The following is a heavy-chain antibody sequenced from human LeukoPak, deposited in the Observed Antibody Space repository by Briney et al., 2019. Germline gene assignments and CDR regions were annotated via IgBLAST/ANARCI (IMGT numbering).Heavy chain of an antibody. Sequence: SETLSLTCTVSGGSISSYYWSWIRQPPGKGLEWIGYIYYSGGTNYNPSLKSRVTISVDTSKNQFSLKLSSATAADTAVYYCARGEMATSFDYWGQGTLVTVSS. V-gene: IGHV4-59*01. D-gene: IGHD5-24*01. J-gene: IGHJ4*02. CDR3: ARGEMATSFDY. CDR2: IYYSGGT. CDR1: GGSISSYY.